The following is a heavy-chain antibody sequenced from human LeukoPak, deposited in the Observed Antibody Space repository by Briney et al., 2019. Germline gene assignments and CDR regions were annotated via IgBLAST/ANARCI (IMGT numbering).Heavy chain of an antibody. CDR2: IYYSGTT. CDR3: ARGHSYYDNSGYSGIDY. CDR1: GGSISRYY. J-gene: IGHJ4*02. D-gene: IGHD3-22*01. V-gene: IGHV4-59*01. Sequence: TLSLTCTVSGGSISRYYWNWIRQPPGKGLEWIGYIYYSGTTNYNPSLKSRVTISVDTSKNQFSLKLSSVTAADTAVYYCARGHSYYDNSGYSGIDYWGQGTLITVSS.